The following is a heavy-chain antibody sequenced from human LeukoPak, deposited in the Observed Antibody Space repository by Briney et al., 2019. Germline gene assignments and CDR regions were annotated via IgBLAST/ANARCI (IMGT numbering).Heavy chain of an antibody. J-gene: IGHJ4*02. CDR3: ARVGGYDLVACDY. Sequence: EASLKVSCKASGYTFTGYYMHWVRQAPGQGLEWMGWINPNSGGTNYAQKFQGRVTMTRDTSISTAYMELSRLRSDDTAVYYCARVGGYDLVACDYWGQGTLVTVSS. CDR1: GYTFTGYY. D-gene: IGHD5-12*01. V-gene: IGHV1-2*02. CDR2: INPNSGGT.